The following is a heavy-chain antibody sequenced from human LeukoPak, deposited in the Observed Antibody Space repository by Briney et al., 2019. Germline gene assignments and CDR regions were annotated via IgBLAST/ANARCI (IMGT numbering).Heavy chain of an antibody. CDR3: ARVMGATTLDY. CDR2: IYYSGST. V-gene: IGHV4-61*01. Sequence: SETLSLTCTVSGGSISSSSYYWSWIRQPPGKGLEWIGYIYYSGSTNYNPSLKSRVTISVDTSKNQFSLKLSSVAAADTAVYYCARVMGATTLDYWGQGTLVTVSS. D-gene: IGHD1-26*01. CDR1: GGSISSSSYY. J-gene: IGHJ4*02.